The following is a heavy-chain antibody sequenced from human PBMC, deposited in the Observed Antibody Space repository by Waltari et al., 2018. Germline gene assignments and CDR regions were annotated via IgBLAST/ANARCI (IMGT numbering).Heavy chain of an antibody. Sequence: EVQLVESGGGLVQPGGSLRLSCVASGFTFGSHWMSWVRQDPEKGLEWVADIKQDGTQQYYVDSVKGRFTVSRDNHKNSLFLQMNSLRAEDTAVYYCARALPGEITVYDYWAQGALVTVSS. CDR1: GFTFGSHW. D-gene: IGHD3-10*01. J-gene: IGHJ4*02. CDR2: IKQDGTQQ. V-gene: IGHV3-7*01. CDR3: ARALPGEITVYDY.